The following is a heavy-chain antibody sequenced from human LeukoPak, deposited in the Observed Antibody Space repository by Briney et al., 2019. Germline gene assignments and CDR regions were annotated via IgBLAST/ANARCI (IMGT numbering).Heavy chain of an antibody. Sequence: SETLSLTCAVYGGSFSGYYWSWIRQPPGKGLEWIGYIYYSGSTNYNPSLKSRVTISVDTSKNQFSLKLSSVTAADTAVYYCARDRDSSGYSAFDIWGQGTMVTVSS. D-gene: IGHD3-22*01. CDR3: ARDRDSSGYSAFDI. CDR2: IYYSGST. J-gene: IGHJ3*02. V-gene: IGHV4-59*01. CDR1: GGSFSGYY.